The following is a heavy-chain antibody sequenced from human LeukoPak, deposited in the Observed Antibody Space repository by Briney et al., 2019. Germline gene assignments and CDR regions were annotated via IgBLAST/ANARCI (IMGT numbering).Heavy chain of an antibody. V-gene: IGHV4-61*02. CDR1: GGSISSGSYY. J-gene: IGHJ5*02. Sequence: PSETLSLTCTVSGGSISSGSYYWSWIRQPAGTGLEWIGRIYTSGSTNYNPSLKSRVTISVDTSKNQFSLKLSSVTAADTAVYYCARDPKGFGESYLEGWFDPWGQGTLVTVSS. CDR2: IYTSGST. D-gene: IGHD3-10*01. CDR3: ARDPKGFGESYLEGWFDP.